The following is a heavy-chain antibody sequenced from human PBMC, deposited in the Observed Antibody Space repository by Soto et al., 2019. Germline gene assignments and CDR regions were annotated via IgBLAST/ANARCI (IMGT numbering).Heavy chain of an antibody. CDR1: GFTFSEST. Sequence: PGGSLRLSCSASGFTFSESTIYWVRQVPGKGLEAISAVSTSGRSTYYADSVKDRFRISRDNSKNTIYLQMGSLRPEDTARYYCVKQAHGLDGVAFDYWGRGTQVTVPQ. V-gene: IGHV3-64D*06. CDR3: VKQAHGLDGVAFDY. J-gene: IGHJ4*01. CDR2: VSTSGRST. D-gene: IGHD2-15*01.